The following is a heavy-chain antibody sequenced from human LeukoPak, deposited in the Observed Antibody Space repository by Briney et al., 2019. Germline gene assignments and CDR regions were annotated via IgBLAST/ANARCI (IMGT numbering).Heavy chain of an antibody. J-gene: IGHJ3*02. CDR3: ASSITIFGVVPDAFDI. CDR1: GGSFSGYY. V-gene: IGHV4-34*01. Sequence: PSETLSLTCAVYGGSFSGYYWSWIRQPPGKGLEWIGSIYYSGSTYYNPSLKSRVTISVDTSKNQFSLKLSSVTAADTAVYYCASSITIFGVVPDAFDIWGQGTMVTVSS. CDR2: IYYSGST. D-gene: IGHD3-3*01.